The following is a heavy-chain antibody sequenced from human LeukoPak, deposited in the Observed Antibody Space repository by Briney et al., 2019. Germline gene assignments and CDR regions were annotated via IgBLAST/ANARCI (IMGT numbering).Heavy chain of an antibody. Sequence: ASVKVSCKASGYTFTSYYMHWVRQAPGQGLEWMGWINPNSGGTNYAQKFQGWVTMTRDTSISTAYMELSRLRSDDTAVYYCARVPIAARLHWFDPWGQGTLVTVSS. D-gene: IGHD6-6*01. CDR2: INPNSGGT. V-gene: IGHV1-2*04. J-gene: IGHJ5*02. CDR1: GYTFTSYY. CDR3: ARVPIAARLHWFDP.